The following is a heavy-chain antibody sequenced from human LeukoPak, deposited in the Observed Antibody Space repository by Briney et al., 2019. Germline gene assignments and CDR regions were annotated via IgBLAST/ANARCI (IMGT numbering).Heavy chain of an antibody. CDR3: ARRLAYCGGDCYYDY. CDR1: GYTFTSYY. CDR2: INPSGGST. J-gene: IGHJ4*02. Sequence: GASVKVSCKASGYTFTSYYMHWVRQAPEQGLEWMGIINPSGGSTSYAQKFQGRVTMTRDMSTSTVYMELSSLRSEDTAVYYCARRLAYCGGDCYYDYWGQGTLVTVSS. D-gene: IGHD2-21*02. V-gene: IGHV1-46*01.